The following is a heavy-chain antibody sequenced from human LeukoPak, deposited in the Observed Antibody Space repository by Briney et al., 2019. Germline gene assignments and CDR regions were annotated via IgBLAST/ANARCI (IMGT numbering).Heavy chain of an antibody. Sequence: GGSLRLSCAASGFTFSSYAMHWVRQAPGKGLEWVAVISYDGSNEYYADSVKGRFTISRDNSKNTLYLQMNSLRAEDTAVYYCARGTSMGILSAFDIWGQGTMVTVSS. V-gene: IGHV3-30-3*01. J-gene: IGHJ3*02. CDR3: ARGTSMGILSAFDI. CDR1: GFTFSSYA. D-gene: IGHD1-7*01. CDR2: ISYDGSNE.